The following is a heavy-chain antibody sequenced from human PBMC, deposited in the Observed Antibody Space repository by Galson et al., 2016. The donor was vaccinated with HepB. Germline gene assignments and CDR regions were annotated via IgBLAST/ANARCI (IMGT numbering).Heavy chain of an antibody. J-gene: IGHJ4*02. CDR3: ARGIRNLLYSDY. D-gene: IGHD1-14*01. Sequence: SVKVSCTASGYTFTNYDITWVRQAPGQGLEWMGWMNPSSANTGYAQKFRGRVTMTRDTSISTAFMELSSLTSEDTAIYYCARGIRNLLYSDYWAQGTLVTVSS. V-gene: IGHV1-8*01. CDR1: GYTFTNYD. CDR2: MNPSSANT.